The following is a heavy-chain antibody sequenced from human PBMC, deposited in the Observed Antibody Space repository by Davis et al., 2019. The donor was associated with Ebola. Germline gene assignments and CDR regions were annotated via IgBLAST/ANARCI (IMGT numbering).Heavy chain of an antibody. CDR3: SKGRAWSGELAHDY. J-gene: IGHJ4*02. D-gene: IGHD3-10*01. Sequence: GESLKISCVASGFVFRNYVMSWVRQAPGKGLEWVSTLGTSADTYYADSVKGRFTISRDNSKNTLYLQMNGLRADDTAVYYCSKGRAWSGELAHDYWGQGTLVTVSS. CDR2: LGTSADT. CDR1: GFVFRNYV. V-gene: IGHV3-23*01.